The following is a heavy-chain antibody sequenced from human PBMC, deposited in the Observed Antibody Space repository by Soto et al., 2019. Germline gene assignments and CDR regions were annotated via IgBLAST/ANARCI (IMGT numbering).Heavy chain of an antibody. J-gene: IGHJ6*02. CDR1: DYTFNRYG. V-gene: IGHV1-18*01. CDR2: ISGHNGNT. D-gene: IGHD1-1*01. CDR3: GRDLWTGGTYTGMDV. Sequence: QVQLVQSGGQVKKAGASVKVSCTASDYTFNRYGISWVRQAPGQGLEWMGWISGHNGNTNYSQKFHGRVTMTTDTSTSTADMELRSRRSDDSGVDDCGRDLWTGGTYTGMDVWGQGTTVTASS.